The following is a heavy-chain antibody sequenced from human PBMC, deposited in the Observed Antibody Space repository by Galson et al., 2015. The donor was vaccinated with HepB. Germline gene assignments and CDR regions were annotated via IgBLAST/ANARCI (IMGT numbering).Heavy chain of an antibody. J-gene: IGHJ4*02. V-gene: IGHV3-23*01. CDR2: ITGGGRK. CDR3: AKGTQRRLTTMTSHNYFDY. D-gene: IGHD4-17*01. CDR1: GFDFSTHA. Sequence: SLRLSCAASGFDFSTHAMSWVRQAPGKGLEWVSTITGGGRKNYAESVTGRFTISRDNSENTVYLQMSRLRPEDTAVYYCAKGTQRRLTTMTSHNYFDYWGQGTLVAVSS.